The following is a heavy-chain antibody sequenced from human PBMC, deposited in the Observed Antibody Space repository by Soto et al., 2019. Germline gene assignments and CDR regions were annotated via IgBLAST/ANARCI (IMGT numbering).Heavy chain of an antibody. CDR2: ISGSGGST. J-gene: IGHJ2*01. Sequence: EVQLLESGGGLVQPGGSLRLSCAASGFTFSSYAMSWVRQAPGKGLEWVSAISGSGGSTYYADSVKGRFTISRDNSKNTLYLQMNSLRAEDTAVYYCAKERVDYGDYFSGYFDLWGRGTLVTVSS. V-gene: IGHV3-23*01. CDR1: GFTFSSYA. D-gene: IGHD4-17*01. CDR3: AKERVDYGDYFSGYFDL.